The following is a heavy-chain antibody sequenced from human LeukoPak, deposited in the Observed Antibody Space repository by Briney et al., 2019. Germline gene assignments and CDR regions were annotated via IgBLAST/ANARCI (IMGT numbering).Heavy chain of an antibody. Sequence: PGGSLRLSCAASGFTFRTNAMSWVRQAPGKGLEWVSGISDRGGAFYTDSVKGRFTISRDNSKNTLYLQMNSLRAEDTAIYYCAKDLHFWSGIEYWGQGTLVTVPS. CDR3: AKDLHFWSGIEY. D-gene: IGHD3-3*02. CDR2: ISDRGGA. J-gene: IGHJ4*01. V-gene: IGHV3-23*01. CDR1: GFTFRTNA.